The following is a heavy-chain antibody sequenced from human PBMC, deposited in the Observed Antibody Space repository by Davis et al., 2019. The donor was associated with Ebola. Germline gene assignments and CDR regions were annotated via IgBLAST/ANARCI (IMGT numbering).Heavy chain of an antibody. V-gene: IGHV1-3*01. CDR2: INAGNGNT. CDR3: ARGTKVIELLQHNWFDP. Sequence: ASVKVSCKASGYTFTSYAMHWVRQAPGQRLEWMGWINAGNGNTKYSQKFQGRVTITRDTSASTAYMELGSLRSEDTAVYYCARGTKVIELLQHNWFDPWGQGTLVTVSS. CDR1: GYTFTSYA. J-gene: IGHJ5*02. D-gene: IGHD2-15*01.